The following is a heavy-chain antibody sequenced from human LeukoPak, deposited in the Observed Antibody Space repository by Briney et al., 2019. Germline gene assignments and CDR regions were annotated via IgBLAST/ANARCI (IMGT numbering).Heavy chain of an antibody. J-gene: IGHJ4*02. Sequence: GGSLRLSCAASGFTFSSYSMNWVRQAPGKGLEWVSYISSTSSTIYDADSVKGRFTSSRDNAKNSLYLRMNSLRDEDTAVYYCARDNRGYFDFWGQGTLVTVSS. CDR2: ISSTSSTI. CDR1: GFTFSSYS. D-gene: IGHD3-16*01. V-gene: IGHV3-48*02. CDR3: ARDNRGYFDF.